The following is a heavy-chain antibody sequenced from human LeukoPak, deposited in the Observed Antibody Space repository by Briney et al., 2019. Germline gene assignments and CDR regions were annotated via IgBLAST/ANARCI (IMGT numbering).Heavy chain of an antibody. Sequence: PGGSLRLSCAASGFTFSSYWMSWVRQAPGKGLEWVANIKQDGSEKFYVDSVKGRFTISRDNAKNSLYLQMNSLGAEDTAVYYCARVNGDSWSGYRENDAFDIWGQGTMVTVSS. CDR2: IKQDGSEK. J-gene: IGHJ3*02. CDR3: ARVNGDSWSGYRENDAFDI. D-gene: IGHD3-3*01. CDR1: GFTFSSYW. V-gene: IGHV3-7*01.